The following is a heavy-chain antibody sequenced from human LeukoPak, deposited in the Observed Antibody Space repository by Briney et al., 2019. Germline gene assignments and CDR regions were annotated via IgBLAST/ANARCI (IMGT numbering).Heavy chain of an antibody. Sequence: GSLRLSCTASGFTFSSYSMNWVRQAPGKGLEWVSSITSSSDYVYYADPVKGRFTISRDNAENSLHLQTNSLRADDTAVYYCAREFKSGYGMWAWGQGTLVTVSS. D-gene: IGHD5-18*01. CDR1: GFTFSSYS. J-gene: IGHJ5*02. V-gene: IGHV3-21*01. CDR2: ITSSSDYV. CDR3: AREFKSGYGMWA.